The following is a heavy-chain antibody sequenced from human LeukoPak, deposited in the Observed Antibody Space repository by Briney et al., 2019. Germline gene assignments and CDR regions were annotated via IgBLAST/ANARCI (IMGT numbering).Heavy chain of an antibody. D-gene: IGHD3-22*01. Sequence: SGGSLRLSCVASGFTFSSNGMHWVRQAPGKGLEWVTFIQYDGSKKYYADSVKGRFTISRDNSKNTLYLQMNSLRAEDTAVYYCARDRYYYDSSGYYYYYYYMDVWGKGTTVTISS. V-gene: IGHV3-30*02. J-gene: IGHJ6*03. CDR1: GFTFSSNG. CDR2: IQYDGSKK. CDR3: ARDRYYYDSSGYYYYYYYMDV.